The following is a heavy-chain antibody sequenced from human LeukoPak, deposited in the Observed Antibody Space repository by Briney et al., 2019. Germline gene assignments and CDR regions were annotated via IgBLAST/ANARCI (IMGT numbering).Heavy chain of an antibody. V-gene: IGHV4-59*01. J-gene: IGHJ4*02. CDR2: IYYSGST. D-gene: IGHD3-22*01. Sequence: SETLSLTCAVSGGSISSYYWSWIRQPPGKGLEWIGYIYYSGSTNYNPSLKSRVTISVDTSKNQFSLKLSSVTAADTAVYYCARDPSGYFNYWGQGTLATVSS. CDR3: ARDPSGYFNY. CDR1: GGSISSYY.